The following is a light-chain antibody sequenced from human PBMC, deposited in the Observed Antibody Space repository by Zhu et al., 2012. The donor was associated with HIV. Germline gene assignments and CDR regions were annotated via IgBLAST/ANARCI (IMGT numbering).Light chain of an antibody. CDR1: EGLGTT. Sequence: EIVMTQSPATLSVFPGERATLSCRASEGLGTTLAWYQHRPGQPPRLLIYEVSTRATGIPARFSGSGSGTEFTLTISSVQSEDCAVYYCQHYNNWLGTFGQGTKVE. V-gene: IGKV3-15*01. CDR3: QHYNNWLGT. CDR2: EVS. J-gene: IGKJ1*01.